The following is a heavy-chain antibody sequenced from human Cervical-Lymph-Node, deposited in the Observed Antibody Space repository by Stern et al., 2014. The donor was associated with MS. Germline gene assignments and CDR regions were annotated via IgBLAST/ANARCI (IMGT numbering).Heavy chain of an antibody. J-gene: IGHJ5*02. CDR3: ARRGSARRGSGWLDP. V-gene: IGHV1-69*01. CDR2: ICLVLSTI. CDR1: GGTSNSYG. Sequence: VQLVESGAEVMKPGSSVKVSCKASGGTSNSYGISWVRQAPGQGLEWMGGICLVLSTIDYAQKFQGRVTITADESTSTTYMELSSLRSEDTAVYYCARRGSARRGSGWLDPWGQGTLVTVSS. D-gene: IGHD3-10*01.